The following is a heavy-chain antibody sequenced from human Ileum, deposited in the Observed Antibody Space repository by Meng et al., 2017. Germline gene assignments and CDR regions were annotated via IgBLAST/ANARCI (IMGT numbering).Heavy chain of an antibody. V-gene: IGHV7-4-1*02. J-gene: IGHJ4*02. CDR1: GYTFTNYG. CDR2: INTNTGDP. CDR3: AREPRRFDH. Sequence: QVRVVQLRSELKNPGASVKVSCKGSGYTFTNYGMNWVRQAPGQGLEWMGWINTNTGDPTYAQAFTGRFVFSLDTSVNTAYLQISSLKAEDTAIYFCAREPRRFDHWGQGTLVTVSS.